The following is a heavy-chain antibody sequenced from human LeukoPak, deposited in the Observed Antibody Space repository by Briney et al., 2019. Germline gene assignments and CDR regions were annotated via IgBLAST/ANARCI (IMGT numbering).Heavy chain of an antibody. V-gene: IGHV3-48*03. CDR3: ARGLRYFDWLSYMDV. CDR2: ISSTGHTV. J-gene: IGHJ6*03. CDR1: GFTFSGHE. D-gene: IGHD3-9*01. Sequence: PGGSLRLSCAASGFTFSGHEMNWVRQVPGKGLEWVSYISSTGHTVYYADSVRGRFTISRDNSKNTLYLQMNSLRAEDTAVYYCARGLRYFDWLSYMDVWGKGTTVTISS.